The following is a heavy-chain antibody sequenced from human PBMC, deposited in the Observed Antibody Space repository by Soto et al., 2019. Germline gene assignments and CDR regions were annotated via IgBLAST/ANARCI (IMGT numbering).Heavy chain of an antibody. Sequence: PGGSLRLSCAASGFTVSSNYMSLVRQAPGKGLEWVSVIYSRGNTYYADAVKGRFFISRDNSKNTVYLYMTSLKVEDTAVYFCARGRIVVPPFDSWGRGTLVTVSS. V-gene: IGHV3-66*01. J-gene: IGHJ5*01. CDR3: ARGRIVVPPFDS. CDR1: GFTVSSNY. D-gene: IGHD3-16*02. CDR2: IYSRGNT.